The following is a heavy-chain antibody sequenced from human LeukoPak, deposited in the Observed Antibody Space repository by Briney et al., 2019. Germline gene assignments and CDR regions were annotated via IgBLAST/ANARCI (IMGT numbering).Heavy chain of an antibody. Sequence: PGGSLKLSCTASGFTFSGSAMHWVRQASGKGLEWVGHIGNKVSNYATEYAASMRGRFNISRDDSKDTAYLQVNSLKTEDTAMYYCAGNYDSWTGLNYWGQGALVTVSS. J-gene: IGHJ4*02. CDR2: IGNKVSNYAT. CDR1: GFTFSGSA. V-gene: IGHV3-73*01. D-gene: IGHD3-3*01. CDR3: AGNYDSWTGLNY.